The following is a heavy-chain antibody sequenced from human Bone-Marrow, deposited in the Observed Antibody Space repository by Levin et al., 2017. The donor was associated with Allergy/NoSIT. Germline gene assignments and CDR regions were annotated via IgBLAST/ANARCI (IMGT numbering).Heavy chain of an antibody. D-gene: IGHD1-14*01. Sequence: LSLTCAASFFLFPPSFLLFFLPSPFQGLEWGSGISTSGYTTYYADSVRGRFTISRDNSKNTFTLQMNSLRADDTAGYYCATTGTSSPDFDYWGQGTLVTVSS. CDR2: ISTSGYTT. CDR1: FFLFPPSF. J-gene: IGHJ4*02. CDR3: ATTGTSSPDFDY. V-gene: IGHV3-23*01.